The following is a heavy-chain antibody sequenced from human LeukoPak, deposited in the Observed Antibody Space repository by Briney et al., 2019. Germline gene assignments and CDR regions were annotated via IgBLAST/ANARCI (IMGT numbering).Heavy chain of an antibody. CDR1: GFTFSNYG. J-gene: IGHJ4*02. CDR2: IADGSETT. V-gene: IGHV3-23*01. CDR3: ERKAARTSGYDY. D-gene: IGHD3-22*01. Sequence: GGSLRLSCAVSGFTFSNYGMSWVRQAPGMGLEWVSAIADGSETTYYADSVKGRFTISRDYSKNTLYLQMNSQRAEDTAVYFCERKAARTSGYDYWGQGILVTVSS.